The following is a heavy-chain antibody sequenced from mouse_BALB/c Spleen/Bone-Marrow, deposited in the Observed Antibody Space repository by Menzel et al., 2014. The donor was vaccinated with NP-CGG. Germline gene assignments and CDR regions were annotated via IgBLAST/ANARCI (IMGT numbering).Heavy chain of an antibody. CDR2: IWAGGST. CDR1: GFSLTSYG. D-gene: IGHD1-1*01. J-gene: IGHJ2*01. CDR3: ARGLGRWFDY. V-gene: IGHV2-9*02. Sequence: QVQLKQSGPGLVAPSQTLSIPCTVSGFSLTSYGVHWVRQPPGKGLEWLGVIWAGGSTNYNSALMSRLSISKDNSKSKVFLKMNSLQTDDTAVYYCARGLGRWFDYWGQGTIFTVSS.